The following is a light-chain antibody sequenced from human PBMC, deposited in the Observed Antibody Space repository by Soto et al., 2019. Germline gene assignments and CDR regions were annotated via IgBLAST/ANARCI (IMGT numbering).Light chain of an antibody. CDR2: KAS. V-gene: IGKV1-5*03. CDR1: QSISIW. Sequence: DIQQTLSPSTLSASVRDRVAITCRASQSISIWLAWYQQKPGKAPKILIYKASSLESGVPSRFSGSGSGTEFTLTISSLQPDDFATYYCQQYSTYTPRTVGQGTKVDIK. CDR3: QQYSTYTPRT. J-gene: IGKJ1*01.